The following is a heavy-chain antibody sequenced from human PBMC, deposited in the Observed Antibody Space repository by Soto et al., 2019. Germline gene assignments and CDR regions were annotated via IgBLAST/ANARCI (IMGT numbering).Heavy chain of an antibody. CDR3: ARDRGVAAKPRYMDV. CDR2: ISSSSSYI. CDR1: GFTFSSYS. D-gene: IGHD6-13*01. V-gene: IGHV3-21*01. Sequence: EVQLVESGGGLVKPGGSLRLSCAASGFTFSSYSMNWVRQAPGKGLEWVSSISSSSSYIYYADSVKGRFTISRDNAKNSLYLQMNSLRAEDTAVYYSARDRGVAAKPRYMDVWGKGTTVTVSS. J-gene: IGHJ6*03.